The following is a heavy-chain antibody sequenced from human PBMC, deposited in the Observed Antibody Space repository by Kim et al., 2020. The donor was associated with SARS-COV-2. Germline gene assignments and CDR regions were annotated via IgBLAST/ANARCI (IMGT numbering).Heavy chain of an antibody. J-gene: IGHJ6*02. V-gene: IGHV4-59*08. CDR2: IYYSGST. D-gene: IGHD4-17*01. CDR3: AYGVGYYGMDV. CDR1: GGSISSYY. Sequence: SETLSLTCTVSGGSISSYYWSWIRQPPGKGLEWIGYIYYSGSTNYNPSLKSRVTISVDTSKNQFSLKLSSVTAADTAVYYCAYGVGYYGMDVWGQGTTVTVSS.